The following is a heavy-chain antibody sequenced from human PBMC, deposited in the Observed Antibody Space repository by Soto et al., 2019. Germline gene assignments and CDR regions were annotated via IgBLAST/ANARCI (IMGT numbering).Heavy chain of an antibody. V-gene: IGHV1-69*12. D-gene: IGHD5-12*01. Sequence: QVQLVQSGAEVKKPGSSVKVSFKASGGTFSSYAISWVRQAPGQGLEWMGGIIPIFGTANYAQKFQGRVTITADESTSTAYMELSILRSEDTAVYYCARGARVEMATTGAFDIWGQGTMVTVSS. CDR3: ARGARVEMATTGAFDI. CDR2: IIPIFGTA. CDR1: GGTFSSYA. J-gene: IGHJ3*02.